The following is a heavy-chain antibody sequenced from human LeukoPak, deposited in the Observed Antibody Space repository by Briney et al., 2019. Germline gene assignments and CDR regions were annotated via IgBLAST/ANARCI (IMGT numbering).Heavy chain of an antibody. CDR2: ISYDGRYT. V-gene: IGHV3-30*03. Sequence: GGSLRLSCAASGFILNNYGVHWVRQAPGKGLEWVAVISYDGRYTYYADSVKGRFTISRDNSKNTLYLQMNSLRAEDTAVYYCATSYALAWGQGTLVTVSS. CDR1: GFILNNYG. J-gene: IGHJ5*02. CDR3: ATSYALA. D-gene: IGHD2-2*01.